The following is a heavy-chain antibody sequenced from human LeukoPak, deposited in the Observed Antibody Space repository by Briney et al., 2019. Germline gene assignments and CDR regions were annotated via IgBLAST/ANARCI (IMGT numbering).Heavy chain of an antibody. V-gene: IGHV1-2*04. Sequence: ASVRVSCKASGYTFTGYYMHWVRQAPGQGREGMGWINPNSGGTNYAQKFQGWVTMTRDTSISTAYMELSRLRSDDTAVYYCARWVWRRDAFDIWGQGTMVTVSS. CDR2: INPNSGGT. J-gene: IGHJ3*02. CDR3: ARWVWRRDAFDI. CDR1: GYTFTGYY. D-gene: IGHD3-16*01.